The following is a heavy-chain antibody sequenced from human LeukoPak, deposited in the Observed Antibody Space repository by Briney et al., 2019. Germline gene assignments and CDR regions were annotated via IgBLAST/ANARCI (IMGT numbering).Heavy chain of an antibody. CDR1: GGSISSYY. Sequence: SETLSLTCTVSGGSISSYYWSRIRQPPGKGLEWIGHIYYSGSTNYNPSLKSRVTISVDTSKNQFSLKLSSVTAADTAVYYCARRGTSGGYYRDAFDIWGQGTMVTVSS. D-gene: IGHD3-22*01. V-gene: IGHV4-59*08. CDR3: ARRGTSGGYYRDAFDI. J-gene: IGHJ3*02. CDR2: IYYSGST.